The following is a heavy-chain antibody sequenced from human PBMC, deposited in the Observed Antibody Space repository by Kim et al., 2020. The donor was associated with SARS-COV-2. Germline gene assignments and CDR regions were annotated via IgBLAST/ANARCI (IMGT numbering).Heavy chain of an antibody. V-gene: IGHV3-11*06. D-gene: IGHD3-3*01. J-gene: IGHJ6*02. CDR1: GFTFSDYY. CDR2: ISSSSSYT. Sequence: GGSLRLSCAASGFTFSDYYMSWIRQAPGKGLEWVSYISSSSSYTNYADSVKGRFTISRDNAKNSLYLQMNSLRAEDTAVYYCARELHNYDFWSGYRPGDDYGMAGWGQGTPVTVSS. CDR3: ARELHNYDFWSGYRPGDDYGMAG.